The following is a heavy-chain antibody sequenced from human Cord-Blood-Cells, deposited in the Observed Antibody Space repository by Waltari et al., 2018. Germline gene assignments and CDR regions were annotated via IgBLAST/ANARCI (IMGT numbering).Heavy chain of an antibody. CDR2: IIPILGIA. CDR3: ARESVDYDILTGYYYFDY. J-gene: IGHJ4*02. CDR1: GGTFSSYA. Sequence: QVQLVQSGAEVKKPGSSVKVSCKASGGTFSSYAISWVRQAPGQGLEWMGRIIPILGIANYAQKFQGRVTITADKSTSTAYMELSSLRSEDTAVYYCARESVDYDILTGYYYFDYWGQGTLVTVSS. D-gene: IGHD3-9*01. V-gene: IGHV1-69*09.